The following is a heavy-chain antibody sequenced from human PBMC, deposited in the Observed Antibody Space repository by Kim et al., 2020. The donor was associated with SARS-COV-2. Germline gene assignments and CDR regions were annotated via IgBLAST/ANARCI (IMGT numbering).Heavy chain of an antibody. CDR3: ARALFSIAAAGFDY. CDR2: ISYDGSNK. Sequence: GGSLRLSCAASGFTFSSDAMHWVRQAPGKGLEWVAVISYDGSNKYYADSVKGRFTIYRDNSKNTVYLQMNSLRAEDTAVYCCARALFSIAAAGFDYWGQGNLVTISS. J-gene: IGHJ4*02. D-gene: IGHD6-13*01. CDR1: GFTFSSDA. V-gene: IGHV3-30-3*01.